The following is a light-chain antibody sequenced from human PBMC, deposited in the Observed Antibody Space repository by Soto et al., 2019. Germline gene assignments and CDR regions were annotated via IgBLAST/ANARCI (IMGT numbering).Light chain of an antibody. CDR2: DVS. CDR1: SSDVGGYNY. J-gene: IGLJ1*01. Sequence: QSALTQPTSASGSPGQSVTISCTGTSSDVGGYNYVSWYQQHPGKAPKLMIYDVSKRPSGVPDRFSGSKSGNTASLTVSGLQAEDEADYYCSSYVGSNNFVFGTGTKVTVL. CDR3: SSYVGSNNFV. V-gene: IGLV2-8*01.